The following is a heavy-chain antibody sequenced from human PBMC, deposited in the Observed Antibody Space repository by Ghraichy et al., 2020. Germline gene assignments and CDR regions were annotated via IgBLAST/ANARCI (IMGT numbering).Heavy chain of an antibody. D-gene: IGHD5/OR15-5a*01. V-gene: IGHV2-5*04. CDR2: IYWNAVE. J-gene: IGHJ4*02. CDR3: VRGRHLFDGTSVYSVIDS. Sequence: SGPTLVKPTQTLTLTCSFSGFSLKTNGVGVGWIRQPPGEALEWLALIYWNAVEIYNDHLDSDLTITKDASRDRVVLKVSTVEPVDTGTYFCVRGRHLFDGTSVYSVIDSWGQGIPVTVSS. CDR1: GFSLKTNGVG.